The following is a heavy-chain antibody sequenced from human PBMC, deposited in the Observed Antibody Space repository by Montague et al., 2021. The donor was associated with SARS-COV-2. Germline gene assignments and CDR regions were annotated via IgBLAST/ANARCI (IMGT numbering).Heavy chain of an antibody. CDR2: IYYSGST. V-gene: IGHV4-31*03. D-gene: IGHD3-3*01. Sequence: TLSLTCTVSGASISGGGSYWSWIRQHPGKGLEWIGYIYYSGSTYYNPSPKSRVTISVDTSKNQFSLKLSSVTAADTAVYYCARGGLTILGVVTALDGWGQGTTVTVSS. J-gene: IGHJ6*02. CDR1: GASISGGGSY. CDR3: ARGGLTILGVVTALDG.